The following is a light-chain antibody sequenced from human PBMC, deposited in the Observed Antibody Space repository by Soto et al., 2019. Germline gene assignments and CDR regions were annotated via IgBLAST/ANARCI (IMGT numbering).Light chain of an antibody. CDR3: QQYDNPTWT. J-gene: IGKJ1*01. CDR2: DAS. V-gene: IGKV1-33*01. CDR1: QDISNY. Sequence: DIQMTQSPSSLSASVGDRVTITCQASQDISNYLNWYQQKPGKAPKLLIYDASNLETGVPSRFSGSGSGTDFTFTISSLQPEDIATYYCQQYDNPTWTFGQGTKVEI.